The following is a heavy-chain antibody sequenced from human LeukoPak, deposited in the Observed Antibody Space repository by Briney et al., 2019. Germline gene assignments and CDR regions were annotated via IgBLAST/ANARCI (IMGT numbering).Heavy chain of an antibody. Sequence: SETLSLTCTVSGGSISTSSYNWGWIRQSPGKGLEWIGTIDNSGSAYYNPSLKSRVTISVDKSQNQFSLKVMSLTAADTAVYYCVANGYYSLDVWGKGTTVTVSS. CDR3: VANGYYSLDV. J-gene: IGHJ6*03. CDR2: IDNSGSA. CDR1: GGSISTSSYN. D-gene: IGHD2-8*01. V-gene: IGHV4-39*07.